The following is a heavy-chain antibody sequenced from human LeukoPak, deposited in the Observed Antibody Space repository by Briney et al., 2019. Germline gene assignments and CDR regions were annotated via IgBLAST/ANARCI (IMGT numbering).Heavy chain of an antibody. CDR3: ARETEYSYAYDY. D-gene: IGHD5-18*01. V-gene: IGHV3-21*01. Sequence: GGSLRLSCAASGFTFSTYSMNWARQAPGKGLEWVSSISSSSSYIYYADSVKGRFTISRDNAKNSLYLQMNSLRAEDTAVYYCARETEYSYAYDYWGQGTLVTVSS. J-gene: IGHJ4*02. CDR1: GFTFSTYS. CDR2: ISSSSSYI.